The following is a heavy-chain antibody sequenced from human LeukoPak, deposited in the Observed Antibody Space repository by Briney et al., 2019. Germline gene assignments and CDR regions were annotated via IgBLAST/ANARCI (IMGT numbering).Heavy chain of an antibody. Sequence: GGSLRLSCAASGFNFSGSVVHWVRQASGKGLEWVGRIRSKANSYATGYGVSVKGRFTISRDDSTNTAYLQMNSLKTEDTAVYYCTPGLGYSSSSDGYWGQGTLVTVSS. V-gene: IGHV3-73*01. D-gene: IGHD6-6*01. CDR3: TPGLGYSSSSDGY. CDR2: IRSKANSYAT. CDR1: GFNFSGSV. J-gene: IGHJ4*02.